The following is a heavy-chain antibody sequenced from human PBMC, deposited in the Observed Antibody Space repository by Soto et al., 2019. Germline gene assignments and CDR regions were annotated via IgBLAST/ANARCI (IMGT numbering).Heavy chain of an antibody. J-gene: IGHJ4*02. CDR1: GGTFSTYS. CDR2: IIPMLGVR. V-gene: IGHV1-69*08. Sequence: QVQLVQSGAEVKKPGSSVKVSCKDSGGTFSTYSMFWERQAPGQGLEWMGRIIPMLGVRNYAQRFQDRVTMTTYTSTRTVYMELRSLTSDDTAIYYCGRDGDQWDQRYLDYWGQGTLITVHS. D-gene: IGHD1-26*01. CDR3: GRDGDQWDQRYLDY.